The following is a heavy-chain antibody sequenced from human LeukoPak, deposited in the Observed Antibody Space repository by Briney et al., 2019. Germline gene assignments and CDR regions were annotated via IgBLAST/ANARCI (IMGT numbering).Heavy chain of an antibody. Sequence: PGGSLRLSCAASGFTFSSYSMNWVRQAPGKGLEWVSSISSSSNYIYYADSVKGRFTISRDNAKNSLYLQMNGLRAEDTAVYYCARDPSSGWYLKGWFDPWGQGTLVTVSS. CDR3: ARDPSSGWYLKGWFDP. CDR2: ISSSSNYI. V-gene: IGHV3-21*01. J-gene: IGHJ5*02. CDR1: GFTFSSYS. D-gene: IGHD6-19*01.